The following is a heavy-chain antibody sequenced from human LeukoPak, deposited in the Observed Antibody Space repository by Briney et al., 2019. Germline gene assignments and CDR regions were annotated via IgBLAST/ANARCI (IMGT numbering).Heavy chain of an antibody. V-gene: IGHV3-30-3*01. Sequence: AGGSLRLSCAASGFTFSSYAMHWVRQAPGKGLEGVAVISYDGSNKYYADSVKGRFTISRDNSKNTLYLQMNSLRAEDTAVYYCARDPEGIVGAPGDYWGQGTLVTVSS. CDR3: ARDPEGIVGAPGDY. D-gene: IGHD1-26*01. CDR1: GFTFSSYA. CDR2: ISYDGSNK. J-gene: IGHJ4*02.